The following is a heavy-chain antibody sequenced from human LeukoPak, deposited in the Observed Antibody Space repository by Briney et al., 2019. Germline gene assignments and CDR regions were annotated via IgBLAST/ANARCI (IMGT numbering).Heavy chain of an antibody. CDR1: GFTFSSYS. CDR2: ISSSSSSI. J-gene: IGHJ4*02. V-gene: IGHV3-21*01. CDR3: ARTATDTGEFDY. Sequence: RGSLRLSCAASGFTFSSYSMNWVRQAPGKGLECVSSISSSSSSIYYADSVKGRFTISRDDAKNSLYLQMNSLRAEDTAVYYCARTATDTGEFDYWGQGTLVTVSS. D-gene: IGHD6-13*01.